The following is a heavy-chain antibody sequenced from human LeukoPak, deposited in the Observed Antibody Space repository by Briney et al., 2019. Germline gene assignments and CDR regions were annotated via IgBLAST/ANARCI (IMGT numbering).Heavy chain of an antibody. CDR3: VRLAGTNPYYFDY. Sequence: GGSLRLSCAASGFTFSGYAMSWVRQAPGMGLEWVSSISPVSTYIYYADSVKGRFTISRDNAKNSLSLQMNSLRAEDTAVYYCVRLAGTNPYYFDYWGQGTLVTVSS. V-gene: IGHV3-21*03. J-gene: IGHJ4*02. CDR2: ISPVSTYI. D-gene: IGHD6-13*01. CDR1: GFTFSGYA.